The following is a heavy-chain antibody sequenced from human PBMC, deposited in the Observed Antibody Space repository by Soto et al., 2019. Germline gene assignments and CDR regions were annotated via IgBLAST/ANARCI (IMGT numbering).Heavy chain of an antibody. CDR1: GGSFSGYY. Sequence: PSETLSLTCAVYGGSFSGYYWSWIRQPPGKGLEWIGEINHSGSTNYNPSLKSRVTISVDTSKNQLSLKLSSVTAADTAVYYCARGRPSTINNWFDPWGQGTLVTVSS. CDR3: ARGRPSTINNWFDP. CDR2: INHSGST. V-gene: IGHV4-34*01. J-gene: IGHJ5*02.